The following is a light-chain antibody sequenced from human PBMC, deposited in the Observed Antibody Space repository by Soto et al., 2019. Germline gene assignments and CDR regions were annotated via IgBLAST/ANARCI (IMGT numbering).Light chain of an antibody. Sequence: QPVLTQPPSASASLGASVKLTCTLSSGHNSYAIAWHQQQPEKGPRYLMKLNSDGSHSKGDGIPDRFSGSNSGAERYLTISSLQSEDEADYYCQTWSTDIRVFGGGTKLTVL. CDR1: SGHNSYA. CDR2: LNSDGSH. V-gene: IGLV4-69*01. J-gene: IGLJ3*02. CDR3: QTWSTDIRV.